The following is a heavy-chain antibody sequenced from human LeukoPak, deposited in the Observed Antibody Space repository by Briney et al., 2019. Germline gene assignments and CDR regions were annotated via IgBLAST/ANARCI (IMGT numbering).Heavy chain of an antibody. CDR1: GFTFSSYS. J-gene: IGHJ4*02. CDR2: ISTDASST. CDR3: TGHHQAYSRTY. Sequence: GGSLRFSCAASGFTFSSYSMNWVRQAPGKGLEWVSRISTDASSTTYADSVKGRFTISRDNAKGTLYLQMSSLRAEDTAVYYCTGHHQAYSRTYWGQGTLVTVSS. V-gene: IGHV3-74*01. D-gene: IGHD4-11*01.